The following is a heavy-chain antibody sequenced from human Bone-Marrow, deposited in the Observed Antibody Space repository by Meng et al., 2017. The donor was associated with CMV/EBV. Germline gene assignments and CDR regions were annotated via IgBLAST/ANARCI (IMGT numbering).Heavy chain of an antibody. J-gene: IGHJ4*02. CDR2: IYYSRST. Sequence: SETLSLTCTVSGGSISGYHWSWIRQPPGKGLEWIGYIYYSRSTNYNPFLNSRFTISIDTSKSQFSLKVFSVTAADTAAYYCARTSSWYASDFWGQGALVTVSS. CDR1: GGSISGYH. V-gene: IGHV4-59*01. CDR3: ARTSSWYASDF. D-gene: IGHD6-13*01.